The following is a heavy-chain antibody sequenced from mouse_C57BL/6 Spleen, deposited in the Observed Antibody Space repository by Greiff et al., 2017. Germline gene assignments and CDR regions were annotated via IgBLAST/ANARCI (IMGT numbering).Heavy chain of an antibody. D-gene: IGHD2-3*01. J-gene: IGHJ3*01. CDR2: IKPGSGGA. CDR3: ARRDYDGYYRFAC. Sequence: VQLQQSGAELVRPGTSVKVSCKASGYAFTNYLIEWVKQRPGQGLEWIGVIKPGSGGANDNEKFKGKATLTADKSSSTAYMQLSSLTSEDSAVYFCARRDYDGYYRFACWGQGTLVTVSA. CDR1: GYAFTNYL. V-gene: IGHV1-54*01.